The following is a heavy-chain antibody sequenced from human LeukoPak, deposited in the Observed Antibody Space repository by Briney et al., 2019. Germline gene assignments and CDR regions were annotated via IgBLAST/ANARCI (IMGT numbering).Heavy chain of an antibody. Sequence: SETLSLTCTVSGGSISSYYWGWIRQPPGKGLEWIGYIHFSGSTNYNPSLKSRVTISADTSKNQFSLKLSSVTSADTPEYYCARGFMGANFDYWGQGTLVTVSS. CDR1: GGSISSYY. CDR2: IHFSGST. CDR3: ARGFMGANFDY. D-gene: IGHD3-16*01. V-gene: IGHV4-59*01. J-gene: IGHJ4*02.